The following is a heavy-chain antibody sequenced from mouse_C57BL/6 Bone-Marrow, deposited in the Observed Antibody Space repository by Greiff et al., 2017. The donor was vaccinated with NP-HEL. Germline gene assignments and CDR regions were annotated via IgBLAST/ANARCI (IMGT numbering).Heavy chain of an antibody. Sequence: EVQLVESGGDLVKPGGSLKLSCAASGFTFSSYGMSWVRQTPDKRLEWVATISSGGSYTYYPDSVKGRFTISRDNAKNTLYLQMSSLKSEDTAMYYCARHGTTADDWGQGTTLTVSS. J-gene: IGHJ2*01. CDR2: ISSGGSYT. D-gene: IGHD4-1*01. CDR3: ARHGTTADD. CDR1: GFTFSSYG. V-gene: IGHV5-6*01.